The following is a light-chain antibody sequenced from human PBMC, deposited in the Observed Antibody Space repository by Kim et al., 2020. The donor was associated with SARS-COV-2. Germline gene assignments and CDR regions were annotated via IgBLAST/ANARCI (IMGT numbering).Light chain of an antibody. J-gene: IGKJ1*01. CDR3: QQYEDTRT. Sequence: LSRGERDTLSCRASQSVSNRYLAWYQQKPGQAPRLLSYGASSRATGIPERFSGSGSGTEFTVTISRLEPEDSAVYYCQQYEDTRTCGQGTKVEIK. V-gene: IGKV3-20*01. CDR2: GAS. CDR1: QSVSNRY.